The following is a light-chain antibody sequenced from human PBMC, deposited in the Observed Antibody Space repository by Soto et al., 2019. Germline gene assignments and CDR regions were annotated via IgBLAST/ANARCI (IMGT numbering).Light chain of an antibody. V-gene: IGKV3-20*01. Sequence: EIVLTQSPGTLSLSPGERATLSCRASQTVSSNYLAWCQQKPGQAPRLLIYGASTRAAGIPDRFSGSGSGTDFTLTIKSLQSEDFVVYYCKQYDNWPPTFGQGTRLEIK. CDR3: KQYDNWPPT. CDR2: GAS. CDR1: QTVSSNY. J-gene: IGKJ5*01.